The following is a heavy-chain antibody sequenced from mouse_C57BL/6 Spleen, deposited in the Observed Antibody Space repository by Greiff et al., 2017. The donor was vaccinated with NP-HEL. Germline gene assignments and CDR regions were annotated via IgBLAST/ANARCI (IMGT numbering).Heavy chain of an antibody. D-gene: IGHD2-4*01. J-gene: IGHJ3*01. CDR2: IHPNSGST. CDR3: ARSDDYAFAY. CDR1: GYTFTSYW. V-gene: IGHV1-64*01. Sequence: QVQLQQPGAELVQPGASVKLSCKASGYTFTSYWMHWVKQRPGQGLEWIGMIHPNSGSTNYNEKFKSKATLTVDKSSSTAYMQLSSLTSEDSAVYYCARSDDYAFAYWGQGTLVTVSA.